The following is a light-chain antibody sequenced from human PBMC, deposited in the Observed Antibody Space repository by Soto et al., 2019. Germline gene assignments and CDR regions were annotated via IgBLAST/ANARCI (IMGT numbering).Light chain of an antibody. J-gene: IGLJ1*01. CDR3: QSYDSSLSGYV. CDR2: GNN. CDR1: SSNIGTGYD. V-gene: IGLV1-40*01. Sequence: QPVLTQPPSVSGAPGQRVTISCTGSSSNIGTGYDVHWYQQLPLTAPKLLIYGNNNRPSGVPDRFSGSRSGTSASLAITGLQPEDEADYYCQSYDSSLSGYVFGAGTKLTVL.